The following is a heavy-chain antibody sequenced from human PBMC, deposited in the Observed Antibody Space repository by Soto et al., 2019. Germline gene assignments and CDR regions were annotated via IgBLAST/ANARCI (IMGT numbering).Heavy chain of an antibody. V-gene: IGHV5-51*01. D-gene: IGHD6-6*01. Sequence: PGESLKISCKGSGYSFTSYWIGWVRQMPGKGLEWMGIIYPGDSDTRYSLSFQGQVTISADKSINTAYLQWSSLRASDTAIYYCARRQYSPFWYTDFWGRGTLVTVSS. CDR3: ARRQYSPFWYTDF. CDR2: IYPGDSDT. CDR1: GYSFTSYW. J-gene: IGHJ4*02.